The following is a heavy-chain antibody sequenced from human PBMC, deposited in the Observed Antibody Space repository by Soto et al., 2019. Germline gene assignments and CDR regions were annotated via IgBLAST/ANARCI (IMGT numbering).Heavy chain of an antibody. J-gene: IGHJ4*02. D-gene: IGHD3-9*01. V-gene: IGHV4-34*01. CDR2: INHSGST. CDR1: GGSFSGYY. CDR3: ARILTGYSDY. Sequence: SETLSLTCAVYGGSFSGYYWSWIRQPPGKGLEWIGEINHSGSTNYNPSLKSRVTISVDTSKNQFSLKLSSVTAADTAVYYCARILTGYSDYWGQGTLVTVSS.